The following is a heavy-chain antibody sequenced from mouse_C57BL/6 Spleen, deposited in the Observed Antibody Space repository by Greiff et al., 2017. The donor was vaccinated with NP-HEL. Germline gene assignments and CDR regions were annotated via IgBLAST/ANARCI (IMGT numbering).Heavy chain of an antibody. Sequence: EVKLQESGGGLVKPGGSLKLSCAASGFTFSDYGMHWVRQAPEKGLEGVAYISSGSSTIYYADTVKGRFTISRDNAKNTLFLQMTSLRSEDTAMYYCARDTTVVAPDAKDYWGQGTSVTVSS. D-gene: IGHD1-1*01. CDR2: ISSGSSTI. CDR1: GFTFSDYG. J-gene: IGHJ4*01. V-gene: IGHV5-17*01. CDR3: ARDTTVVAPDAKDY.